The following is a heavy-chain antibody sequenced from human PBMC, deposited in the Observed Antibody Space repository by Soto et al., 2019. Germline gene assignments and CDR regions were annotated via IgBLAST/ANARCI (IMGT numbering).Heavy chain of an antibody. CDR1: GFTFSSYG. D-gene: IGHD2-2*01. CDR2: IWYDGSNK. CDR3: ARVSIPVVLRASALAY. J-gene: IGHJ4*02. V-gene: IGHV3-33*01. Sequence: QVQLVESGGGVVQPGRSLRLSCAASGFTFSSYGMHWVRQAPGKGLEWVAVIWYDGSNKYYADSVKGRFTISRDNSKNKVYLQMNSLSAEDTAVYYCARVSIPVVLRASALAYGGQGTLVTVSS.